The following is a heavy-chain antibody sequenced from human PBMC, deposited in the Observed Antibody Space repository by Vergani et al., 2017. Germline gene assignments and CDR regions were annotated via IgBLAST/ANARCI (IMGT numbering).Heavy chain of an antibody. CDR3: ARESSIVVVPAAFDI. Sequence: EVQLVESGGGLVKPGGSLRLSCAASGFTFSSYSMNWVRQAPGKGLEWVSSISSSSSYIYYGDSVKGRFTISRDNTKNSLYLQMNSLRAEDTAVYYCARESSIVVVPAAFDIWGQGTIVTVSS. CDR1: GFTFSSYS. J-gene: IGHJ3*02. V-gene: IGHV3-21*01. CDR2: ISSSSSYI. D-gene: IGHD2-2*01.